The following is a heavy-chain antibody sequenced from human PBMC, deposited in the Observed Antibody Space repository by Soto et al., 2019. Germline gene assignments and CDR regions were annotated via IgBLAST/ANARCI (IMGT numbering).Heavy chain of an antibody. CDR1: GDSVSSNSAA. D-gene: IGHD5-18*01. CDR2: TYYRSKWYN. J-gene: IGHJ4*02. Sequence: SQTLSLTCAISGDSVSSNSAALNWIRQSPSRGLEWLGRTYYRSKWYNDYAVSVKSRITINPDTSKNQFSLQLNSVTPEDTAVYYCAASGYSYGYCIDYWGQGTLVTVSS. CDR3: AASGYSYGYCIDY. V-gene: IGHV6-1*01.